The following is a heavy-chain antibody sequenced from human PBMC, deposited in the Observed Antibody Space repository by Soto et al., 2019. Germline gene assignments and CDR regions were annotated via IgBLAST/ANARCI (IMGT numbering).Heavy chain of an antibody. CDR3: AGARKQVRLEHYYGMDV. CDR1: GDSISSSKK. V-gene: IGHV4-4*02. Sequence: QVQLQESGPGLVKPSGTLSLTCAVSGDSISSSKKWSWVRQSPGKGLEWIGEAYHSGSTYYNPSLKSRGTISVDKSKNQFSLKLNSVTAADTAKYYCAGARKQVRLEHYYGMDVWGQGTTVTVSS. CDR2: AYHSGST. D-gene: IGHD6-13*01. J-gene: IGHJ6*02.